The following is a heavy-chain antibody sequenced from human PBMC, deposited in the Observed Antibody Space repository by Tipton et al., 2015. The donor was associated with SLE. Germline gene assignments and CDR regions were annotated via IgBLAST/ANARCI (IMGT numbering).Heavy chain of an antibody. CDR3: ARARSSNHGMDV. CDR1: EFTFSDYY. CDR2: ISSSGSTI. Sequence: GSLRLSCAASEFTFSDYYMSWIRQAPGKGLEWVSYISSSGSTIYYADSVKGRFTISRDNAKNSLYLQMNSLRAEDTAVYYCARARSSNHGMDVWGQGTTVTVSS. D-gene: IGHD2-15*01. V-gene: IGHV3-11*04. J-gene: IGHJ6*02.